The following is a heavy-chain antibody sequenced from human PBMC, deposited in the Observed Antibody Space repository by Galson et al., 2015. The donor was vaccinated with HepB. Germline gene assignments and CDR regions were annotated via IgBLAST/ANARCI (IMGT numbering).Heavy chain of an antibody. Sequence: SLRLSCAASGFTVSNNYMNWVRQAPGKGLEWVSLIYSGGRTDYADSVKGRFTISRDSSKNTLYLQMNSLRAEDTAVYYCARDGPAQSPWGQGTLVTVSS. CDR1: GFTVSNNY. CDR2: IYSGGRT. CDR3: ARDGPAQSP. J-gene: IGHJ5*02. V-gene: IGHV3-66*01.